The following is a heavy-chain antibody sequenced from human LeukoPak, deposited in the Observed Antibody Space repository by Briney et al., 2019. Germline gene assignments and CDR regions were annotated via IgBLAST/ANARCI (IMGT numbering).Heavy chain of an antibody. CDR3: ARGKRDLDILNL. Sequence: SETLSLTCTVSGGSISSGSYYWSRIRQPAGKGLEWIGRIYTSGSTNYNPSLKSRVTISVDTSKNQFSLKLSSVTAADTAVYYCARGKRDLDILNLWGQGTLVTVSS. J-gene: IGHJ5*02. V-gene: IGHV4-61*02. CDR2: IYTSGST. D-gene: IGHD3-9*01. CDR1: GGSISSGSYY.